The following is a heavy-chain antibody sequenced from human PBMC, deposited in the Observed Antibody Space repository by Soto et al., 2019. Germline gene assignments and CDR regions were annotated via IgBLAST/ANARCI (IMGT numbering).Heavy chain of an antibody. D-gene: IGHD6-13*01. J-gene: IGHJ4*02. CDR1: GYIFTSYY. CDR3: AREGGSSTYYPLELDF. CDR2: INPNTGGT. V-gene: IGHV1-2*02. Sequence: ASVKVSCKASGYIFTSYYIHWVRQVPGQGLEWMGWINPNTGGTNYAQRFEGRVTMTRDTSISTAYLEVRSLTSDDTGVYFCAREGGSSTYYPLELDFWGQGTLVTVSS.